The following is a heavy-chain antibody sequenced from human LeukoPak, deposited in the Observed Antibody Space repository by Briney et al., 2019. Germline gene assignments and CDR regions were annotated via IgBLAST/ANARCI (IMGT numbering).Heavy chain of an antibody. CDR2: INWSGGST. CDR1: GFTVSSNY. CDR3: ARAPITSPFYFDY. D-gene: IGHD2-2*01. Sequence: GGSLRLSCAASGFTVSSNYISWVRQAPAKGLEWVSGINWSGGSTGYADPLRGRFTISRDNAKNSLYLQMDSLRAEDTALYYCARAPITSPFYFDYWGQGTLVTVSS. V-gene: IGHV3-20*04. J-gene: IGHJ4*02.